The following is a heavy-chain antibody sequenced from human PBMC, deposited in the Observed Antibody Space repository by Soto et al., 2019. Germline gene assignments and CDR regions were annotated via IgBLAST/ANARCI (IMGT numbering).Heavy chain of an antibody. CDR3: AGRGEHDANV. Sequence: EGQLLGSGGGLVQPGGSLRLSCVASGLRFSTYWMNWVRQPPGMGLEWVANIDPDGRVGTYVDSVKGRFTTSRDNAMNSVYLQMNSLRADDTAMYFCAGRGEHDANVWGQGILVTVSA. CDR1: GLRFSTYW. J-gene: IGHJ4*02. CDR2: IDPDGRVG. V-gene: IGHV3-7*03. D-gene: IGHD3-10*01.